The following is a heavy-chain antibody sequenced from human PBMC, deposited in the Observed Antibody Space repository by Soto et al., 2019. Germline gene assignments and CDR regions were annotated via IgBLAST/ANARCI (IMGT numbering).Heavy chain of an antibody. V-gene: IGHV1-69*13. Sequence: SVKVSCKASGGTFSSYAISWVRQAPGQGLEWMGGIIPIFGTANYAQKFQGRVTITADESTSTAYKELSSLRSEDTAVYYLAMSYYDILTGYYVYYGMDVWGQGTTVTVSS. CDR2: IIPIFGTA. CDR3: AMSYYDILTGYYVYYGMDV. J-gene: IGHJ6*02. CDR1: GGTFSSYA. D-gene: IGHD3-9*01.